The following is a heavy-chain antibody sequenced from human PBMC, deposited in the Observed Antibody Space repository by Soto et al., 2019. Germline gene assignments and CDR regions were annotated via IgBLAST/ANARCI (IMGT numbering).Heavy chain of an antibody. CDR1: GFTFSSYG. CDR3: AKDPHISPTSNRLLWLGELFPPPYNWLDP. J-gene: IGHJ5*02. CDR2: ISYDGSNK. D-gene: IGHD3-10*01. V-gene: IGHV3-30*18. Sequence: GGSLRLSCAASGFTFSSYGMHWVRQAPGKGLEWVAVISYDGSNKYYADSVKGRFTISRDNSKNTPYLQMNSLRAEDTAVYYCAKDPHISPTSNRLLWLGELFPPPYNWLDPCGQGTLVTV.